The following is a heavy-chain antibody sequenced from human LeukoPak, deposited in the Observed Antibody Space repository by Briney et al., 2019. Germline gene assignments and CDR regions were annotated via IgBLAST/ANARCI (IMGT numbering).Heavy chain of an antibody. V-gene: IGHV3-7*01. Sequence: GGSLRLSCAASGFTFSSYWMSWVRQAPGKGLEWVANIKQDGSEKYYVDSVRGRFTISRDNAKNSLYLQMNSLRAEDTAVYYCARPGAYYDFWSGSTGDYWGQGTLVTVSS. D-gene: IGHD3-3*01. CDR1: GFTFSSYW. CDR3: ARPGAYYDFWSGSTGDY. J-gene: IGHJ4*02. CDR2: IKQDGSEK.